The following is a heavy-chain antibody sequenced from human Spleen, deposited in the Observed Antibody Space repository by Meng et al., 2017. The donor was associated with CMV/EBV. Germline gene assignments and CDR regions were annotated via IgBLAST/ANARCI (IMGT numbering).Heavy chain of an antibody. D-gene: IGHD4-23*01. CDR1: GYIFIAYH. Sequence: ASVKVSCKASGYIFIAYHMYWVRQAPGQGLEYMGWINPNSGDTNYAQKIQGRVTMTRDTSISTVYMELSRLRSEDTAVYYCARVRSGGNSYYHYGMDVWGQGTTVTVSS. CDR3: ARVRSGGNSYYHYGMDV. V-gene: IGHV1-2*02. CDR2: INPNSGDT. J-gene: IGHJ6*02.